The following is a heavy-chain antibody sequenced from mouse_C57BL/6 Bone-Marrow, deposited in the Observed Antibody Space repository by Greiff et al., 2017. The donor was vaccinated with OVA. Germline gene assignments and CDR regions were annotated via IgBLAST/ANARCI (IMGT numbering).Heavy chain of an antibody. CDR3: ARERTVYYCDY. J-gene: IGHJ2*01. D-gene: IGHD4-1*01. V-gene: IGHV1-80*01. CDR2: IYPGDGDT. CDR1: GYAFSSYW. Sequence: QVQLKESGAELVKPGASVKISCKASGYAFSSYWMNWVKQRPGTGLEWIGQIYPGDGDTNYNGKFKGKATLTADKSSSTAYMQLSSLTSEDSAVYFCARERTVYYCDYWGQGTTLTVSS.